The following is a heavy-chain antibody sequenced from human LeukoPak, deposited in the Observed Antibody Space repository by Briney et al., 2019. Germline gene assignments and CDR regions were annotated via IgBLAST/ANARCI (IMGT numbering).Heavy chain of an antibody. Sequence: SETLSLTCTVSGGSISSYYWSWIRQPPGKGLEWIGYIYYSGSTNYNPSLKSRVTISVDTSKNQLSLKLSSVTAADTAVYYCARLALGFGYWGQGTLVTVSS. CDR2: IYYSGST. CDR1: GGSISSYY. J-gene: IGHJ4*02. V-gene: IGHV4-59*08. CDR3: ARLALGFGY. D-gene: IGHD3-16*01.